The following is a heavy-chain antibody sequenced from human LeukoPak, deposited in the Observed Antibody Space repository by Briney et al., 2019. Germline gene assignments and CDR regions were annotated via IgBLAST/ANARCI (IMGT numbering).Heavy chain of an antibody. J-gene: IGHJ4*02. CDR1: GFTFSSYG. V-gene: IGHV3-23*01. CDR2: ISGSGGYT. CDR3: AKGLERGRWLQLSFDY. Sequence: GGSLRLSCAASGFTFSSYGMSWVRQAPGKGLEWVSAISGSGGYTYYADSVKGRFTISRDNSKNTLYLQMNSLRAEDTAIYYCAKGLERGRWLQLSFDYWGQGTLVTVSS. D-gene: IGHD5-24*01.